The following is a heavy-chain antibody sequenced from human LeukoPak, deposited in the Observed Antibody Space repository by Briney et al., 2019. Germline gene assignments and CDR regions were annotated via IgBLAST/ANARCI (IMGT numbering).Heavy chain of an antibody. CDR1: GFTFSSYA. Sequence: GGSLRLSCAASGFTFSSYAMSWVRQAPGKGLEWVSAISGSGDSTYYGDSVKGRFTISRDNSKNTLYLQMNSLRAEDTAVCYCAKTRPLDSSSWSHGDYWGQGTLVTVSS. J-gene: IGHJ4*02. CDR3: AKTRPLDSSSWSHGDY. D-gene: IGHD6-13*01. V-gene: IGHV3-23*01. CDR2: ISGSGDST.